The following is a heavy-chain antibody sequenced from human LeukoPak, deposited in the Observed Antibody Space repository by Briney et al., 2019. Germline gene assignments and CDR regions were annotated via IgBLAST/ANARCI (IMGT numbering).Heavy chain of an antibody. V-gene: IGHV3-7*02. CDR2: IKQDGSEK. D-gene: IGHD3-22*01. Sequence: WGSLSLSCAPSAFTSASFWMSWVCQAPGKGLEWVANIKQDGSEKYYVDSVNGRFTISRDNAKNSLYLQMNSLRAEDTAVYYCASNYYDSSGYFHWGQGTMVTVSS. CDR1: AFTSASFW. J-gene: IGHJ4*02. CDR3: ASNYYDSSGYFH.